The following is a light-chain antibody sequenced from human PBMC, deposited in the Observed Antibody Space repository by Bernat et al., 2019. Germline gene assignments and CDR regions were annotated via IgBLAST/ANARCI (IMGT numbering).Light chain of an antibody. V-gene: IGLV1-44*01. CDR1: SSNIGINT. CDR3: SAWDDSRNGPV. Sequence: QSVLTQPPSASGTPGQRVTISCSGSSSNIGINTVNWYQKLPRTAPKLLIYENNQRPSGVPDRFSGSKSGASASLAISGLQSEDEADYYCSAWDDSRNGPVFGGGTKLTVL. J-gene: IGLJ2*01. CDR2: ENN.